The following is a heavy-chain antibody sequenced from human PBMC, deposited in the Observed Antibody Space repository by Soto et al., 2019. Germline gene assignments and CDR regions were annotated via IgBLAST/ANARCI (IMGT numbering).Heavy chain of an antibody. J-gene: IGHJ3*02. CDR1: GFTFSSYA. Sequence: PGGSLRLSCAASGFTFSSYAMHWVRQAPGKGLEWVAVISYDGSNKYYADSVKGRFTISRDNSKNTLYLQMNSRRAEDTAVYYCARDGGGSYYHGAFDIWGQGTMVTVSS. V-gene: IGHV3-30-3*01. CDR3: ARDGGGSYYHGAFDI. D-gene: IGHD1-26*01. CDR2: ISYDGSNK.